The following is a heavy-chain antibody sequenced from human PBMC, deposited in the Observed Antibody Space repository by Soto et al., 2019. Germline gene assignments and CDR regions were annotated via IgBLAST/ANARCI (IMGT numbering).Heavy chain of an antibody. CDR1: GGSFSGYY. CDR3: ARGLDSYRIAAAGGMCFDP. V-gene: IGHV4-34*01. Sequence: SDTLSLTCAVYGGSFSGYYWSWIRQPPGKGLEWIGEINHSGSTNYNPSLKSRVTISVDTSKNQLSLKLSSVTAADTAVYYCARGLDSYRIAAAGGMCFDPWCQGTLVTVSS. J-gene: IGHJ5*02. D-gene: IGHD6-13*01. CDR2: INHSGST.